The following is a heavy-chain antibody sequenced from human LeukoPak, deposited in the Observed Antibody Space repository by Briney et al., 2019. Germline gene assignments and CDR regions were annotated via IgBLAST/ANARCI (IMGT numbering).Heavy chain of an antibody. Sequence: SATLSLTCTVSGYSISADFVWGWIRQSPGKGLEWIGNLFHDGNTYYNPSLNGRVTMSVDTSKNQFSLTLNSVTAADTAVYSGAERGSSTGGSFNYWGLESLVTVFS. CDR2: LFHDGNT. J-gene: IGHJ4*02. D-gene: IGHD2-8*02. CDR3: AERGSSTGGSFNY. CDR1: GYSISADFV. V-gene: IGHV4-38-2*02.